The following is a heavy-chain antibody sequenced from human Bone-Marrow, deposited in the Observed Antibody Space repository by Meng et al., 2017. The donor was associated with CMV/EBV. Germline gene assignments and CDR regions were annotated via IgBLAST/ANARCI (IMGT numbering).Heavy chain of an antibody. CDR3: AKDTRVVVPAASLWLNAFDI. V-gene: IGHV3-23*01. CDR2: ISGSGGSK. CDR1: GFTFSSYA. D-gene: IGHD2-2*01. J-gene: IGHJ3*02. Sequence: LSLTCAASGFTFSSYAMSWVRQAPGKGLEWVSAISGSGGSKYYADSVKGRFTISRANSKNTLYLQMNSLRAEDTAVYYCAKDTRVVVPAASLWLNAFDIWGQGTMVTVSS.